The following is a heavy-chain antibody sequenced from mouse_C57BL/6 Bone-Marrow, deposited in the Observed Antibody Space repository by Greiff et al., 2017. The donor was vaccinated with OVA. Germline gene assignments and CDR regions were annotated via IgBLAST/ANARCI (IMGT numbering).Heavy chain of an antibody. D-gene: IGHD2-10*01. V-gene: IGHV1-81*01. CDR2: IYPRSGNT. CDR1: GYTFTSYG. Sequence: QVQLQQSGAELARPGASVKLSCKASGYTFTSYGISWVKQRTGQGLEWIGEIYPRSGNTYYNEKFKGKATLTADKSSSTASMELRSRTSEDAAVYFCARWSYYAWFAYWGQGTLVTVSA. J-gene: IGHJ3*01. CDR3: ARWSYYAWFAY.